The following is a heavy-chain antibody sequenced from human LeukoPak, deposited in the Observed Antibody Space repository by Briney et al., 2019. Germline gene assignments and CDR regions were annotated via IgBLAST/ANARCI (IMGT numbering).Heavy chain of an antibody. J-gene: IGHJ4*02. CDR2: IYYSGPT. V-gene: IGHV4-39*01. D-gene: IGHD6-19*01. CDR3: ARQTSSGSGYYFDY. CDR1: GGSISSSNYY. Sequence: SETLSLICTVSGGSISSSNYYWVWIRQPPGKGLKWIGSIYYSGPTYYNPSLESRVTMSVDTSKNQFSLKLSSVTAADTAVYHCARQTSSGSGYYFDYWGQGTLVTVSS.